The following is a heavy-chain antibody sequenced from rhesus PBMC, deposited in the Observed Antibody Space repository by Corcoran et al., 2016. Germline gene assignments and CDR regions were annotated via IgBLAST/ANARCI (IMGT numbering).Heavy chain of an antibody. V-gene: IGHV1-111*02. CDR1: GYTVSDHN. Sequence: EVQLVQSGAEVKTPGATVQISCKPCGYTVSDHNTNWVRRAPGKWLGGMGVVGPEDGEADSAHKFQDRVTITADISTATAYMELSSLRSADTAVYYCARDSGGWDYWGQGVLVTVSS. CDR3: ARDSGGWDY. J-gene: IGHJ4*01. CDR2: VGPEDGEA. D-gene: IGHD6-37*01.